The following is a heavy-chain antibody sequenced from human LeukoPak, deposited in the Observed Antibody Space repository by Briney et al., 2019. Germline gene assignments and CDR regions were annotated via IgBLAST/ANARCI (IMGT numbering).Heavy chain of an antibody. V-gene: IGHV4-4*07. J-gene: IGHJ6*03. CDR2: VYTSGST. CDR3: ARTTPAAPYYYYYMDV. Sequence: SETLSLTCTVSGGSISSYYWSWIRQPAGKGLEWIGRVYTSGSTNYNPSLKSRVTMSVDTSKNQFSLKLSSVTAADTAVYYCARTTPAAPYYYYYMDVWGKGTTVTVSS. CDR1: GGSISSYY. D-gene: IGHD2-2*01.